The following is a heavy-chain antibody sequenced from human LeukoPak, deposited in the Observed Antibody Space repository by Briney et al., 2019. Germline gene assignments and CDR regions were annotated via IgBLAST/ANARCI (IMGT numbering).Heavy chain of an antibody. D-gene: IGHD3-10*01. CDR2: ISAYNGKT. Sequence: ASVKVSCKASGYTFTTYGISWVWQAPGQGLEWMGWISAYNGKTYYAQKFQGSVTMTTDTSTNTAYMELRSLTSDDTAVYYCAREAMVRGVIDYCGQGTLVTVSS. V-gene: IGHV1-18*01. J-gene: IGHJ4*02. CDR3: AREAMVRGVIDY. CDR1: GYTFTTYG.